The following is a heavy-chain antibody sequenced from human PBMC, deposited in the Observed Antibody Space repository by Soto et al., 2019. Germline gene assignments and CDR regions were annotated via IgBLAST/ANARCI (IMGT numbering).Heavy chain of an antibody. J-gene: IGHJ4*02. D-gene: IGHD4-17*01. CDR3: TTVTVIDVHSDF. CDR2: IKTKAEGGTT. CDR1: GFTLSSAY. Sequence: LRLSCAASGFTLSSAYMSWVRQAAGKGLEWVGRIKTKAEGGTTDYAAPVKGRFTISRDDSKNTLYLQMNSLKTEDTAVYYCTTVTVIDVHSDFWGQGILVTVSS. V-gene: IGHV3-15*01.